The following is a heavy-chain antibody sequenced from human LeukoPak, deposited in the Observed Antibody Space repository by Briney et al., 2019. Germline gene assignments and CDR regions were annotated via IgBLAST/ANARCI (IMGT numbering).Heavy chain of an antibody. Sequence: GGSLLLACAASGFSFENSGMNWVRQAPGKGLQWISYISGSSNIIYYADSVKGRFTISRDNAKNSVDLHMHSLTVEDAALYYCARSQSSYHRAADSWGQGTLVTVSS. V-gene: IGHV3-48*01. CDR3: ARSQSSYHRAADS. CDR2: ISGSSNII. D-gene: IGHD2-15*01. J-gene: IGHJ4*02. CDR1: GFSFENSG.